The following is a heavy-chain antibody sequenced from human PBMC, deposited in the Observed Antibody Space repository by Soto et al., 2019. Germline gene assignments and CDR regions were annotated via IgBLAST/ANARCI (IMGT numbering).Heavy chain of an antibody. V-gene: IGHV4-39*02. CDR1: DASSSNSSYF. CDR2: LFSTGSS. Sequence: LSDTCGVSDASSSNSSYFWGWNNQPPGKGLEWVGKLFSTGSSTYNPSLKGRVTFSVDTSKNHFSLRLFSMTASDTAVYFCASRYYHFSAGYRYYGSFYFDNWGPGTLVSVSS. J-gene: IGHJ4*02. CDR3: ASRYYHFSAGYRYYGSFYFDN. D-gene: IGHD3-3*01.